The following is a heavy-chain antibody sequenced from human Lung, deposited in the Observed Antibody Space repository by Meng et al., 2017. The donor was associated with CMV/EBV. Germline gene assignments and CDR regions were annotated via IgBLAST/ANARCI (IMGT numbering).Heavy chain of an antibody. CDR1: GFTFSNVW. CDR3: TTDSTIPY. Sequence: GESXKISCAASGFTFSNVWMSWDRQAPGKGLEWVGRIKSKTDGGTTDYAAPVKGRFTISRDDSKNTLYLQMNSLKTEDTAMYYCTTDSTIPYWGQGTLVTVSS. V-gene: IGHV3-15*01. J-gene: IGHJ4*02. CDR2: IKSKTDGGTT.